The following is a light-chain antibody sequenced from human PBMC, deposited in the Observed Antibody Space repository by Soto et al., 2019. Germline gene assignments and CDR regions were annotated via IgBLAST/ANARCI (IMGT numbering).Light chain of an antibody. CDR2: AAS. CDR3: HKYSSVPV. V-gene: IGKV1-27*01. CDR1: QDIRNF. J-gene: IGKJ3*01. Sequence: DIQMTQSPTSLSASVGDRVTITCRASQDIRNFVAWYQKKPGKAPKLLIYAASTLQSVVPSRFSGSGSGTDFTLTINSLQPEDVATYCCHKYSSVPVFGPGTKVEIK.